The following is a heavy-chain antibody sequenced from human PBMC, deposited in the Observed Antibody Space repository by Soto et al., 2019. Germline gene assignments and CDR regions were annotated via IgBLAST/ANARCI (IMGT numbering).Heavy chain of an antibody. Sequence: QVQLVQSGAEVKKPGSSVKVSCKASGGTFSSYAIRWVRQAPGQGLEWMGGIIPIFGTANYAQKFQGRVTITADKYTSTAYMELSSLRSEDTAVYYCARGRDCSGGRCTAIGWFDPWGQGTLVTVSS. J-gene: IGHJ5*02. CDR1: GGTFSSYA. CDR3: ARGRDCSGGRCTAIGWFDP. CDR2: IIPIFGTA. V-gene: IGHV1-69*06. D-gene: IGHD2-15*01.